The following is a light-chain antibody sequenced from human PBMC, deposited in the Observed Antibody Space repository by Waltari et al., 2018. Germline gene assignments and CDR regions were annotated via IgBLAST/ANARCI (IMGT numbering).Light chain of an antibody. J-gene: IGKJ2*01. Sequence: DIQMTQAPSSLSASVGDRVTMTCRASQSITSHLNWFQQQPGKAPKLLIHTASSLQSGVPSRFSGSGSGTHFTLTITSLQPEDFATYFCQQSYITPYTFSQGTKLEIK. CDR3: QQSYITPYT. V-gene: IGKV1-39*01. CDR1: QSITSH. CDR2: TAS.